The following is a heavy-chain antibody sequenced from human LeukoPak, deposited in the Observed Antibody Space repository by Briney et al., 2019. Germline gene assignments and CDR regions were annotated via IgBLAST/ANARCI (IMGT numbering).Heavy chain of an antibody. V-gene: IGHV3-30*02. D-gene: IGHD6-13*01. CDR2: IRYDGRYN. J-gene: IGHJ4*02. CDR1: GFTFSNYG. Sequence: GGSLRLSCAASGFTFSNYGMHWVRQAPGKGLEWVAFIRYDGRYNYYADSVKGRFTISRDNSMTTLYLQMNSLTAEDTAVYYCAKYRSSWYDPFDFWGQGTLVTVSS. CDR3: AKYRSSWYDPFDF.